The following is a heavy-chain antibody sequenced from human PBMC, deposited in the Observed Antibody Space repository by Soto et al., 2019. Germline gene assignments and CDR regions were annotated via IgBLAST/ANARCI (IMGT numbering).Heavy chain of an antibody. CDR1: GYTFTSYG. J-gene: IGHJ6*02. V-gene: IGHV1-18*01. CDR3: ARDRGIAPEGFKYYYYYSGMDV. D-gene: IGHD6-13*01. Sequence: GASVKVSCKASGYTFTSYGISWVRQAPGQGLEWMGWISAYNGNTNYAQKLQGRVTMTTDTSTSTAYMELRSLRSDDTAVYYCARDRGIAPEGFKYYYYYSGMDVWGQGTTVTVS. CDR2: ISAYNGNT.